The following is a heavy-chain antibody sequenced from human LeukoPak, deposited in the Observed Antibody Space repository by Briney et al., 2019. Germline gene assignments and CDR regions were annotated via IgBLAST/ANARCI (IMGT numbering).Heavy chain of an antibody. CDR2: IYYSGST. Sequence: SQTLSLTCTVSGFSISSGGYFWTWIRQRPGTGLEWIGNIYYSGSTHYNPSLKSRVSISIDMSKNHFSLKLSSVTAADTAVYYCAREPVVAARYYYGMDVWGQGTTVTVSS. D-gene: IGHD2-15*01. CDR1: GFSISSGGYF. V-gene: IGHV4-31*03. J-gene: IGHJ6*02. CDR3: AREPVVAARYYYGMDV.